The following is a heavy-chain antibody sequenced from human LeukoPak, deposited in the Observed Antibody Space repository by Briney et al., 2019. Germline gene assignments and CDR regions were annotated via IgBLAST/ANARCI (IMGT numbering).Heavy chain of an antibody. Sequence: SETLSLTCAVSGYSISSNNWWAWIRQPPGKGLEWIGCIYYSGNTYYNPYNPSLTSRVTMSVDTSKNQFSLKLDSVTEIDTAMYYCARNQAVAANRGAFDIRGQGTVVTVSS. CDR3: ARNQAVAANRGAFDI. CDR2: IYYSGNT. J-gene: IGHJ3*02. D-gene: IGHD6-19*01. V-gene: IGHV4-28*01. CDR1: GYSISSNNW.